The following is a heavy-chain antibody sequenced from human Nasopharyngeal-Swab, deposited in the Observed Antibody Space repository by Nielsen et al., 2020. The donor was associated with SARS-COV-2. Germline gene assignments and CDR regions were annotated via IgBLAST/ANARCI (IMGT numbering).Heavy chain of an antibody. CDR1: GLTFDDYG. CDR2: VSSTSSYI. V-gene: IGHV3-21*01. CDR3: ARDPLSSWQAIGNWYFDL. Sequence: GESLKISCAASGLTFDDYGMNWVRQAPGKGLEWVSSVSSTSSYIYYADSLKGRFTISRDNAKNSLYLQLNSLRAEDTAVYYCARDPLSSWQAIGNWYFDLWGRGTLVTVSS. D-gene: IGHD6-13*01. J-gene: IGHJ2*01.